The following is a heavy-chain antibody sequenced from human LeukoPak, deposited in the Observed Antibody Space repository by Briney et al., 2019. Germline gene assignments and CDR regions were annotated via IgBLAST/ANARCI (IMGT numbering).Heavy chain of an antibody. CDR3: ARGQSLNDY. CDR2: INPNSGGA. V-gene: IGHV1-2*02. J-gene: IGHJ4*02. Sequence: ASVEVSCKASGYTFTEYYMHWVRQAPGQGLEWMGWINPNSGGANYAEKFQGRVTMTRDTSISTAYMELSRLRYDGTALYYCARGQSLNDYWGQGTLVTVSS. CDR1: GYTFTEYY.